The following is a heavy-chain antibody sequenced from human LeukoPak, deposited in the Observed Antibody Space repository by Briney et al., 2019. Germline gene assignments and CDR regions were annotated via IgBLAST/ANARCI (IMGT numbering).Heavy chain of an antibody. CDR2: IYYSGST. J-gene: IGHJ4*02. D-gene: IGHD5-18*01. V-gene: IGHV4-39*07. Sequence: SETLSLTCTVSGGSISSSSYYWGWIRQPPGKGREWIGSIYYSGSTYYNPSLKSRVTISVDTSKNQFSLKLSSVTAADTAVYYCARGQRSGYSYGYYFDYWGQGTLVTVSS. CDR3: ARGQRSGYSYGYYFDY. CDR1: GGSISSSSYY.